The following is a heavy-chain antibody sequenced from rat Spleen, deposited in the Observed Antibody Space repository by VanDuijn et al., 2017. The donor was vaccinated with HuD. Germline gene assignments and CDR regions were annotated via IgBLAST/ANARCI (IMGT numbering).Heavy chain of an antibody. J-gene: IGHJ2*01. CDR2: IWGNGSP. D-gene: IGHD1-2*01. CDR3: ARADIGAIYTDGI. V-gene: IGHV2-30*01. CDR1: GFSLTSYN. Sequence: QVQLKESGPGLVQPSQTLSLTCTVSGFSLTSYNVHWLRQPPGKGLEWMGVIWGNGSPDYNSALKSRLSISRDTSKSQVYLRMNSLQTEDTATYYCARADIGAIYTDGIWGQGVMVTVSS.